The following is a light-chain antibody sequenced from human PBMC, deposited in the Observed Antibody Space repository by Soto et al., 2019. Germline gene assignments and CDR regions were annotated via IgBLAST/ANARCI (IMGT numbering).Light chain of an antibody. CDR3: QQYGSSSWT. Sequence: EIVLTQSPGTLSLSPGERATLSCRASQRVSSSYLAWYQQKPGQAPRLLIYGASSRATGIPDRFSGSGSGTDLTLTISRLEPEEFAVYYCQQYGSSSWTFGQGTKVEIK. CDR2: GAS. V-gene: IGKV3-20*01. J-gene: IGKJ1*01. CDR1: QRVSSSY.